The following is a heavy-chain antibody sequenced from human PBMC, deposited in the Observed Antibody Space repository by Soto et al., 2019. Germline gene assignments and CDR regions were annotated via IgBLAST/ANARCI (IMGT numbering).Heavy chain of an antibody. CDR1: GFTFSSYG. J-gene: IGHJ4*02. V-gene: IGHV3-30*18. CDR3: ANSPNSYGPWAFDY. CDR2: ISYDGSNK. Sequence: GGSLRLSCAASGFTFSSYGMHWVRQAPGKGLEWVAVISYDGSNKYYADSVKGRFTISRDNSKNTLYLQMNSLRAEDTAVYYCANSPNSYGPWAFDYRGQGTLVTVSS. D-gene: IGHD5-18*01.